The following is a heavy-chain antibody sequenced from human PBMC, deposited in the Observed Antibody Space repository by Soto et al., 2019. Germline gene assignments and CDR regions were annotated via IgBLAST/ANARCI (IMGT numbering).Heavy chain of an antibody. CDR1: GGSFSGYY. CDR3: ASVTDGYKHPSGFDY. J-gene: IGHJ4*02. V-gene: IGHV4-34*01. CDR2: INHSGST. D-gene: IGHD5-12*01. Sequence: SETLSLTCAVYGGSFSGYYWSWIRQPPGKGLEWIGEINHSGSTNYNPSLKSRVTISVDTSKNQFSLKLSSVTAADTAVYYCASVTDGYKHPSGFDYWGQGALVTVSS.